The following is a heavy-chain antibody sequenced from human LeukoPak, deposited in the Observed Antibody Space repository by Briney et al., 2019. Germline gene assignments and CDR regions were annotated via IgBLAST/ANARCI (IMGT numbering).Heavy chain of an antibody. V-gene: IGHV5-51*01. CDR2: IYPGDSDT. J-gene: IGHJ5*02. CDR1: GYSFTSYW. Sequence: GESLKISCKGSGYSFTSYWIGWVRQMPGKGLEWMGIIYPGDSDTRYSPSFQGQVTISADKSISTAYLQWSSLKASDTAMYYCARALGYCSSTSCYTGXDPXGQGTLVTVSS. D-gene: IGHD2-2*02. CDR3: ARALGYCSSTSCYTGXDP.